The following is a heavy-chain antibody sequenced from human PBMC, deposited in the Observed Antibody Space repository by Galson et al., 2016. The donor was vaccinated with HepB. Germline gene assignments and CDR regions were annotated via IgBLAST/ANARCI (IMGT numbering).Heavy chain of an antibody. Sequence: SLRLSCAASGFTFSNYAMSWVRQAPGKGLEWVSAISGSGGSTYYADSVKGRFTISRDNSGNTVDLQMNSLRAEDTAVYYCARAAHSSGYCDVFDIWGQGTKVTVSS. CDR3: ARAAHSSGYCDVFDI. V-gene: IGHV3-23*01. J-gene: IGHJ3*02. CDR2: ISGSGGST. D-gene: IGHD3-22*01. CDR1: GFTFSNYA.